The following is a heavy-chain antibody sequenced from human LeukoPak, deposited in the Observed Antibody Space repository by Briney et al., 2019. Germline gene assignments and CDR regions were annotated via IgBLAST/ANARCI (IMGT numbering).Heavy chain of an antibody. D-gene: IGHD5-12*01. CDR3: ARLNIVATMPRYWYFDL. J-gene: IGHJ2*01. Sequence: PSQTLSLTCTVSGGPISSGSYYWSWIRQPAGKGLEWIGRIYTSGRTNYNPSLKSRVTISVDTSKNQFSLKLSSVTAADTAVYYCARLNIVATMPRYWYFDLWGRGTLVTVSS. CDR1: GGPISSGSYY. V-gene: IGHV4-61*02. CDR2: IYTSGRT.